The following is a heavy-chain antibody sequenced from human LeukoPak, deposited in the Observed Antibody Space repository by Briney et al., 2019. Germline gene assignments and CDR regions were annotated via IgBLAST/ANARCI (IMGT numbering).Heavy chain of an antibody. CDR3: ARDTTYSNSGSWFDP. J-gene: IGHJ5*02. D-gene: IGHD6-13*01. CDR2: IIPIFGTA. V-gene: IGHV1-69*13. Sequence: GASVTVSCTASGGTFSSYAISWVRQAPGQGLEWMGGIIPIFGTANYAQKFQGRVTITADESTSTAYMELSSLRSEDTAVYYCARDTTYSNSGSWFDPWGQGTLVTVSS. CDR1: GGTFSSYA.